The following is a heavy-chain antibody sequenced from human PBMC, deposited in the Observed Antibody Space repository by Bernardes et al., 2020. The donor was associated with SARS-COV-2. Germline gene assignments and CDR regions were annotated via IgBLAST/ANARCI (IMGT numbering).Heavy chain of an antibody. J-gene: IGHJ6*02. V-gene: IGHV1-18*04. Sequence: ASVKVSCKASGYTFNRYGVSWVRLVPGQGLEWMGWISAYNGNMNFAQKFQDRVTMTTDTSSSTAYLEVRSLRSDDTAVYYCARDEWYCGADCDQYSYNAMDVWGQGTMITVSS. D-gene: IGHD2-21*02. CDR3: ARDEWYCGADCDQYSYNAMDV. CDR2: ISAYNGNM. CDR1: GYTFNRYG.